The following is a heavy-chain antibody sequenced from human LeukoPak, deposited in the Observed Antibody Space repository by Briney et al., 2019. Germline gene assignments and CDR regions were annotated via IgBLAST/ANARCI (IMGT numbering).Heavy chain of an antibody. D-gene: IGHD3-10*01. CDR2: ISSSGNTR. J-gene: IGHJ3*01. CDR3: ARRDMVLRGAFAV. Sequence: PGGSLRLSCAASGFNFSSYEMNWVRQAPGKGLEWVSYISSSGNTRYYAHSVKGRFTISRDNAKNSVYLQMNSLRAEDTAVYYCARRDMVLRGAFAVWGQGTMVSVSS. CDR1: GFNFSSYE. V-gene: IGHV3-48*03.